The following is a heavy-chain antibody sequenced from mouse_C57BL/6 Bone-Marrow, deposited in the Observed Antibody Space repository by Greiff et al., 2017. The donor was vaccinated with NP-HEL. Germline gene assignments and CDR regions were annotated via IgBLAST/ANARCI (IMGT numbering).Heavy chain of an antibody. V-gene: IGHV1-15*01. CDR3: TREDCVKSYFDY. CDR1: GYTFTDYE. CDR2: IDPETGGT. Sequence: VQLQQSGAELVRPGASVTLSCKASGYTFTDYEMHWVKQTPVHGLEWIGAIDPETGGTAYNQKFKGKAILTADKSSSTTYMELRSLTSEDSAVSYCTREDCVKSYFDYWGQGTTLTVSS. J-gene: IGHJ2*01.